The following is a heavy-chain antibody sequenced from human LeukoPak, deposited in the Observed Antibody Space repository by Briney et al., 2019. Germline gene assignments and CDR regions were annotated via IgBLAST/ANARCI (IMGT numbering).Heavy chain of an antibody. D-gene: IGHD6-19*01. CDR2: IYYSGST. Sequence: SETLSLTCTVSGGSISSYYWSWIRQPPGKGLEWIGYIYYSGSTNYNPSLKSRVTISVDTSKNQFSLKLSSVTAADTAVYYCARSRRPTVAGPYYYYYGMDVWGQGTTVTVSS. V-gene: IGHV4-59*08. CDR3: ARSRRPTVAGPYYYYYGMDV. CDR1: GGSISSYY. J-gene: IGHJ6*02.